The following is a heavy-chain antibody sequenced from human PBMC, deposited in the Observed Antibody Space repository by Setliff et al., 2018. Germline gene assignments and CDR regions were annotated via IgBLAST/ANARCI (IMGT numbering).Heavy chain of an antibody. J-gene: IGHJ2*01. CDR1: GFFVSSGYY. V-gene: IGHV4-38-2*01. CDR3: ATLTMTIQIWYFDL. D-gene: IGHD3-3*01. CDR2: IYHSGST. Sequence: TSETLSLTCAVSGFFVSSGYYWGWIRQTPGKGLEWIGSIYHSGSTYYNPSLKSRVTISVDTSKNQSSLQLSSVTAADTAVYYCATLTMTIQIWYFDLWGRGNLVTVSS.